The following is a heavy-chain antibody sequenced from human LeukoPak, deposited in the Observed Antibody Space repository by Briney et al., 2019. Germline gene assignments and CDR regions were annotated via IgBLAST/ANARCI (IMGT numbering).Heavy chain of an antibody. D-gene: IGHD3-22*01. CDR1: GYTFTGYY. J-gene: IGHJ4*02. Sequence: GASVKVSCKASGYTFTGYYMHWVRQAPGQGLEWMGWMNPDSGDTAYAHKFQGRITMTRSTSITTAYMELSSLRSEDTAVYYCGRGLGTYDSSELTWPMISFWGQGTVVTVSS. V-gene: IGHV1-8*02. CDR2: MNPDSGDT. CDR3: GRGLGTYDSSELTWPMISF.